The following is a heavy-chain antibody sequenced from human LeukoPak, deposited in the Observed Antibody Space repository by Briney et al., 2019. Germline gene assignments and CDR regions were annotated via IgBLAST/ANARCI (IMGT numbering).Heavy chain of an antibody. D-gene: IGHD2-8*01. J-gene: IGHJ4*02. V-gene: IGHV3-23*01. CDR2: ISGSSGST. Sequence: GGSLRLSCAASGFTFSSYAMSWVRQAPGKGLEWVSAISGSSGSTYYADSVKGRFTISRDNSKNTLYLQMSSLRVEDTAVYYCAKPLISGSTGVGGRFEYWGQGTLVTVSS. CDR1: GFTFSSYA. CDR3: AKPLISGSTGVGGRFEY.